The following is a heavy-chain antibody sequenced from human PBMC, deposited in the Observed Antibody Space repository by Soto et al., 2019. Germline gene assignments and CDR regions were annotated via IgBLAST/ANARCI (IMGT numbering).Heavy chain of an antibody. Sequence: ASVKVSCKASGYTFTSYDINWVRQATGQGLEWMGWMNPNSGNTGYAQKFQGRVTMTRNTSISTAYMELSSLRSEDTAVYYCARGIAGMRAPRQNYYYYYMDVWGNGTTVTVSS. V-gene: IGHV1-8*01. CDR3: ARGIAGMRAPRQNYYYYYMDV. CDR2: MNPNSGNT. CDR1: GYTFTSYD. D-gene: IGHD6-13*01. J-gene: IGHJ6*03.